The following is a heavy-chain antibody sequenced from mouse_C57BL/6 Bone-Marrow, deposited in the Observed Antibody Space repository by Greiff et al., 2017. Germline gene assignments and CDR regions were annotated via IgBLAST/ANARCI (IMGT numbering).Heavy chain of an antibody. CDR3: SSLDGTYFDF. J-gene: IGHJ2*01. Sequence: VQLKESGAELVRPGASVKLSCTASGFNIKDDYIHWVKQRPEQGLEWIGWIDPEIGDTEYASKFQGKATITSYTSSHTAYLQLSSLTSEDTAVYYCSSLDGTYFDFWCQGTPLTVAS. V-gene: IGHV14-4*01. CDR1: GFNIKDDY. CDR2: IDPEIGDT. D-gene: IGHD2-1*01.